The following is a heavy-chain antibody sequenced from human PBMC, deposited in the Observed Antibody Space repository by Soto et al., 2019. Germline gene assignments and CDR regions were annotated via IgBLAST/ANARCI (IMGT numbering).Heavy chain of an antibody. CDR2: IYSGGST. V-gene: IGHV3-53*01. D-gene: IGHD6-6*01. J-gene: IGHJ6*02. CDR1: GFTVSSNY. Sequence: GGSLRLSCAASGFTVSSNYMSWVRQAPGKGLEWVSVIYSGGSTYYADSVKGRFTISRDNSKNTLYLQMNSLRAEDTAVYYCARDRGRIAARPFYYYYGMDVWGQGTTLTVYS. CDR3: ARDRGRIAARPFYYYYGMDV.